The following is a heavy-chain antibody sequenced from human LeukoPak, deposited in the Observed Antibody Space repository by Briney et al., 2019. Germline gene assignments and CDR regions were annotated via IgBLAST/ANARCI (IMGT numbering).Heavy chain of an antibody. J-gene: IGHJ4*02. D-gene: IGHD1-1*01. Sequence: GGSLRLSCAASGFTFSSYATHWVCQAPGKGLEWVAVISYDGSNKYYADSVKGRFTISRDNSKNTLYLQMNSLRAEDTAVYYCARAKLRQSYYFDYWGQGTLVTVSS. V-gene: IGHV3-30*04. CDR1: GFTFSSYA. CDR2: ISYDGSNK. CDR3: ARAKLRQSYYFDY.